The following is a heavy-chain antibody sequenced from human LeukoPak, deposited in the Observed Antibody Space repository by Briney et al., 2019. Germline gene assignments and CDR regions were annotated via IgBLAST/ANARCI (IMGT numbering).Heavy chain of an antibody. CDR3: ARVPPGSYYYFDY. D-gene: IGHD1-26*01. Sequence: GGSLRLSFAASGFTFSSYSMNWVRQAPGKGLEWVSYISSSSSTIYYADSVKGRFTISRDNAKNSLYLQMNSLRAEDTAVYYCARVPPGSYYYFDYWGQGTLVTVSS. CDR2: ISSSSSTI. J-gene: IGHJ4*02. CDR1: GFTFSSYS. V-gene: IGHV3-48*04.